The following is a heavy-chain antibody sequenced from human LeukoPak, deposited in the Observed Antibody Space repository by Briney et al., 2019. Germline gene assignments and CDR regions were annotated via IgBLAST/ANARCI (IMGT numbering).Heavy chain of an antibody. CDR3: ATSLAVAGHIDY. CDR2: IYPGDSDT. V-gene: IGHV5-51*01. J-gene: IGHJ4*02. D-gene: IGHD6-19*01. Sequence: MGIIYPGDSDTRYSPSFQGQVTISADKSISTAYLQWSSLKASDTAMYYCATSLAVAGHIDYWGQGTLVTVSS.